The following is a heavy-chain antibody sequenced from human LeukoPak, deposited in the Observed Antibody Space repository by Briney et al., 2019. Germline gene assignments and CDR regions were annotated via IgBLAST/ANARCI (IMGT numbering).Heavy chain of an antibody. V-gene: IGHV3-9*01. CDR1: GFTFNDYA. D-gene: IGHD5-12*01. CDR3: ARDAWRRAFNYGMDV. Sequence: GGSLRLSCAASGFTFNDYAMHWVRQAPGKGLEWVAGISWSSGNIGYADSVKGRFTISRDNAENSLHLQMNSLRTEDTALYFCARDAWRRAFNYGMDVWGQGTTVAVSS. J-gene: IGHJ6*02. CDR2: ISWSSGNI.